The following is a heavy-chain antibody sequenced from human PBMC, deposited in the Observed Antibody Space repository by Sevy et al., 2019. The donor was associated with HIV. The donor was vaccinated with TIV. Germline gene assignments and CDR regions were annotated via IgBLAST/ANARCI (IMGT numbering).Heavy chain of an antibody. J-gene: IGHJ5*02. Sequence: GGSLRLSCAASGFTFSSYSMNWVRQAPGKGLEWVSSISSSSSYIYYSDSVKGRFTISRDNAKNSLYLQMNSLRAEDSAVYYCARDVNDMRSSWLDPWGQGTLVTVSS. CDR1: GFTFSSYS. CDR2: ISSSSSYI. CDR3: ARDVNDMRSSWLDP. V-gene: IGHV3-21*01. D-gene: IGHD3-9*01.